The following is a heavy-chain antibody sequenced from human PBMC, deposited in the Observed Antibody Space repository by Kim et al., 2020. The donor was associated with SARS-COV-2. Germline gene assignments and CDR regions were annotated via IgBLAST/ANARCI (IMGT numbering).Heavy chain of an antibody. V-gene: IGHV1-46*01. D-gene: IGHD6-13*01. CDR3: ARGRIAAAGTGDY. J-gene: IGHJ4*02. Sequence: YAQTFQGRVTMTRDTSTGTVYMELSSLRSEDTAVYYCARGRIAAAGTGDYWGQGTLVTVSS.